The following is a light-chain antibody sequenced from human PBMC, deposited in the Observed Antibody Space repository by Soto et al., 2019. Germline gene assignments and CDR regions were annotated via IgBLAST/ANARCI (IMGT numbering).Light chain of an antibody. CDR3: SSYTSSSTV. Sequence: QSVLTQPASVSGSPGQSITISCTGTCSDVGGYNYVSWYQQHPGKAPKLMIYDVSNRPSGVSNRFSGSKSGNTASLTISGLQAEDEADYYCSSYTSSSTVFGGGTKLTVL. V-gene: IGLV2-14*01. J-gene: IGLJ2*01. CDR1: CSDVGGYNY. CDR2: DVS.